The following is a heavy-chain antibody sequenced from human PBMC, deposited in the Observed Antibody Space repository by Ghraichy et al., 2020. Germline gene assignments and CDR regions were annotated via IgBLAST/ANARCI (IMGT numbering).Heavy chain of an antibody. D-gene: IGHD6-13*01. CDR1: GGSISDYY. Sequence: SETLSLTCTVSGGSISDYYWSWIRHPPGKGLEWIGYIYYSGSTSYNPSLQSRVTISVDTSKNQFSLNLSSVTAADTAVYYCAIARGTTTWYMWSDYWGQGNLLPISS. CDR2: IYYSGST. V-gene: IGHV4-59*01. J-gene: IGHJ4*02. CDR3: AIARGTTTWYMWSDY.